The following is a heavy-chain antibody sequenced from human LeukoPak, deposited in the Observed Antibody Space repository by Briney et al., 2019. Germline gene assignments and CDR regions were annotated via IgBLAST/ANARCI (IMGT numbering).Heavy chain of an antibody. D-gene: IGHD6-6*01. V-gene: IGHV4-34*01. J-gene: IGHJ4*02. CDR2: INHSGST. CDR3: ARREYSSSFDY. Sequence: PSETLSLTCTVSGGSISSYYWSWIRQPPGKGLEWIGEINHSGSTNYNPSLKSRVTISVDTSKNQFSLKLSSVTAADTAVYYCARREYSSSFDYWGQGTLVTVSS. CDR1: GGSISSYY.